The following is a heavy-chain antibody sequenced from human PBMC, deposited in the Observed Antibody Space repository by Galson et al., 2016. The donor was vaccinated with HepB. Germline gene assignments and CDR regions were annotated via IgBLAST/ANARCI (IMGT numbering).Heavy chain of an antibody. J-gene: IGHJ6*02. D-gene: IGHD3-3*01. CDR3: ARVFWPPHRDRYYYGMDV. CDR2: IYPGDSDT. Sequence: QSGAEVKQPGESLKISCTTSGYNFNLYWIAWVRQLPGTGPEWMGIIYPGDSDTRYSPSFKGQVNISADQSISTAYLQWSSLKASDTAMFYLARVFWPPHRDRYYYGMDVWGQGTTVTVSS. CDR1: GYNFNLYW. V-gene: IGHV5-51*01.